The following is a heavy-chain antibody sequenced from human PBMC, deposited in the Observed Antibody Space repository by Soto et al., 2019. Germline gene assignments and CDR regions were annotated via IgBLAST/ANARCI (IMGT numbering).Heavy chain of an antibody. Sequence: QITLKESGPTLVKPTQTLTLTCTFSGFSLSSSGVGVGWIRQPPGKSLEWRALIYWDNDERYSPFLKIRVTITTDISKNEVVFTMTNIDPVDTGTYYCAHKVGRGAGIEVWGQGTTVTVSS. V-gene: IGHV2-5*02. J-gene: IGHJ6*02. CDR1: GFSLSSSGVG. D-gene: IGHD2-15*01. CDR2: IYWDNDE. CDR3: AHKVGRGAGIEV.